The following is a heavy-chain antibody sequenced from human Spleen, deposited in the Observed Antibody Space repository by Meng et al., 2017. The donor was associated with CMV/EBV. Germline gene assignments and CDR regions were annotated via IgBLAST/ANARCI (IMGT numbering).Heavy chain of an antibody. V-gene: IGHV3-7*03. J-gene: IGHJ6*02. D-gene: IGHD6-13*01. CDR3: ARDQASTAPGIDYFGMDV. Sequence: GGSLRLSCAASGFTFSSHWMTWVRQAPGKGLEWVANINQDGSQKNYVDSVKGRFTISRDNAKNSLDLQMNSLRLEDTALYYCARDQASTAPGIDYFGMDVWGQGTTVTVSS. CDR2: INQDGSQK. CDR1: GFTFSSHW.